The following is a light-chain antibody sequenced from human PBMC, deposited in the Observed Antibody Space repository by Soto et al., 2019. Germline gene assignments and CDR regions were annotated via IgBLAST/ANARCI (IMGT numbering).Light chain of an antibody. Sequence: QSVLTQSPSVSAAPGQKVTISCSGSSSNIGNNYVSWYQQLPGTAPKLLIYDNNKRPSGIPDRFSGSKSGTSATLGITGLQTGDEADYYCGTWDNSLSAGVFGTGTKLTV. J-gene: IGLJ1*01. CDR1: SSNIGNNY. CDR2: DNN. CDR3: GTWDNSLSAGV. V-gene: IGLV1-51*01.